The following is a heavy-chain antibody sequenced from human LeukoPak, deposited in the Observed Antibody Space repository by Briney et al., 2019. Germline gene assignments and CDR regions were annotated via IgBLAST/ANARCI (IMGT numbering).Heavy chain of an antibody. CDR2: IYQSGST. V-gene: IGHV4-39*01. CDR1: GGSISSYY. CDR3: ARHAESGSRDY. Sequence: SETLSLTCTVSGGSISSYYWGWTRQPPGKGLEWIGSIYQSGSTYYNPSLKSRVTISADTSKNQFSPKLSSVTAADTAVYYCARHAESGSRDYWGQGTLVTVSS. D-gene: IGHD1-26*01. J-gene: IGHJ4*02.